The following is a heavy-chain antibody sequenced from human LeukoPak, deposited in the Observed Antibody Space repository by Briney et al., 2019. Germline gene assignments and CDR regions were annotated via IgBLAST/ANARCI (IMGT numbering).Heavy chain of an antibody. J-gene: IGHJ6*02. V-gene: IGHV1-2*02. CDR2: INPNSGGT. D-gene: IGHD2-15*01. Sequence: GASVKVSCKASGYTFTGYYMHWVRQAPGQGLEWMGWINPNSGGTNYAQKFQGRVTMTRDTSISTAYMELSRLRSDDTAVYYCARQWASRYCSGGSCYYYGMDVWGQGTTVTVSS. CDR1: GYTFTGYY. CDR3: ARQWASRYCSGGSCYYYGMDV.